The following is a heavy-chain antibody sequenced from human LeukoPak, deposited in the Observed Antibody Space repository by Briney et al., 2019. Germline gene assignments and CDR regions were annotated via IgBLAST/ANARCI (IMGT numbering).Heavy chain of an antibody. CDR2: IYYSGST. D-gene: IGHD3-3*01. V-gene: IGHV4-59*08. J-gene: IGHJ4*02. Sequence: SETLSLTCSVSGGSISSYYWSWIRQPPGKGLEGIGYIYYSGSTNDNHSLKSRVTISVDTSKNQFSLKRSFVTAAETAVYYCAGTLFVRFGVVTPSFDYWGQGTLATVSS. CDR3: AGTLFVRFGVVTPSFDY. CDR1: GGSISSYY.